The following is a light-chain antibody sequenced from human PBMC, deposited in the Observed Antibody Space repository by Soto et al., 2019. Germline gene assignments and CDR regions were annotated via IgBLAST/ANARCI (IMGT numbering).Light chain of an antibody. CDR2: GAS. V-gene: IGKV3-15*01. Sequence: EVVMTQSPATLSVSPGEGATLSCRASQSLSSNLAWYQQKPGQAPRLLIYGASTRATGIPARFSGSGSGTELTLTISSLQSEDFAVYHCQQYNNWPWTFVQGTKVEIK. CDR1: QSLSSN. CDR3: QQYNNWPWT. J-gene: IGKJ1*01.